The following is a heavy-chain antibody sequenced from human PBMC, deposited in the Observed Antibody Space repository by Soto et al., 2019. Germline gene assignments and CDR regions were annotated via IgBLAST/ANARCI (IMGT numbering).Heavy chain of an antibody. D-gene: IGHD2-15*01. CDR2: INPNSGGT. CDR3: ARAEVVVAATFYFDY. CDR1: VYTYTVYH. V-gene: IGHV1-2*04. J-gene: IGHJ4*02. Sequence: ASVNGSCKAAVYTYTVYHMDWVIQAPGQGLEWMGWINPNSGGTNYAQKFQGWVTMTRDTSISTAYMELSRLRSDDTAVYYCARAEVVVAATFYFDYWGEATLVTVSS.